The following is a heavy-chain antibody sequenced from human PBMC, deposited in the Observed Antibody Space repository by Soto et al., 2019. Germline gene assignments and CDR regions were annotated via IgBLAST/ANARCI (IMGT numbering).Heavy chain of an antibody. V-gene: IGHV4-61*01. CDR1: GGSVSIGSYY. CDR3: ARHLKKGPNWFDP. CDR2: IYYSGST. Sequence: PSETLSLTCTVSGGSVSIGSYYWSCIRQPPGKGLEWIGYIYYSGSTNYNPSLKSRVTISVDTSKNQFSLKLSSVTAADTAVYYCARHLKKGPNWFDPWGQGTLVTVSS. J-gene: IGHJ5*02.